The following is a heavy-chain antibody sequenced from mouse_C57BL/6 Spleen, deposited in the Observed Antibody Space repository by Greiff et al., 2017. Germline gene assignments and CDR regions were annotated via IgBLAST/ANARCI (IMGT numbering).Heavy chain of an antibody. V-gene: IGHV1-82*01. D-gene: IGHD1-1*01. CDR3: ANYYGLFDY. CDR1: GYAFSSSW. Sequence: VQLKESGPELVKPGASVKISCKASGYAFSSSWMNWVKQRPGKGLEWIGRIYPGDGDTNYNGKFKGKATLTADKSSSTAYMQLSSLTSEDSAVYFCANYYGLFDYWGQGTTLTVSS. J-gene: IGHJ2*01. CDR2: IYPGDGDT.